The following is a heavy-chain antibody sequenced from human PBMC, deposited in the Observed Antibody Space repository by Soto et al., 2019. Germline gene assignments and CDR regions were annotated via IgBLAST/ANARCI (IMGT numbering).Heavy chain of an antibody. V-gene: IGHV3-74*01. D-gene: IGHD2-21*01. Sequence: GGSLRLSCAASGFTFSDYWMHWVRQAPGKGLVWVSRIKTEGSDTTYADSVKGRFTISRDNAKNTLYLQMNSLRAEDTAVYYCAREDAYQFDPWGQGTLVTVSS. CDR1: GFTFSDYW. J-gene: IGHJ5*02. CDR2: IKTEGSDT. CDR3: AREDAYQFDP.